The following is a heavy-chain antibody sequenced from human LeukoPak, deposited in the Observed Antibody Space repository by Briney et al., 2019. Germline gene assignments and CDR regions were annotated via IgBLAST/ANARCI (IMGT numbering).Heavy chain of an antibody. V-gene: IGHV3-7*01. CDR2: IKQDGSEK. CDR1: GFTFSSYW. D-gene: IGHD6-13*01. CDR3: ARDRKAAGNYFDY. J-gene: IGHJ4*02. Sequence: GGSLRLSCAASGFTFSSYWMSWVRQAPGNGLEWVANIKQDGSEKYYVDSVKGRFTISRDNAKNSLYLQMNSLRAEDTAVYYCARDRKAAGNYFDYWGQGTLVTVSS.